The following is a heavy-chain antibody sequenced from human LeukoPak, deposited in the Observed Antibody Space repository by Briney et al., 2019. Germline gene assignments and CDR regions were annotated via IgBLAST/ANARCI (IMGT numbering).Heavy chain of an antibody. Sequence: ASVKVSCKASGYTFTSYYMHWVRQAPGQGLEWMGIINPSGGRTNYAPKFQGRVTMTRDTATSTVYMELSSLRSEDTAVYYCVRDGEIIIKPAAPFPHDAFDIWGQGTMVIVSS. J-gene: IGHJ3*02. D-gene: IGHD2-2*01. CDR3: VRDGEIIIKPAAPFPHDAFDI. CDR2: INPSGGRT. V-gene: IGHV1-46*01. CDR1: GYTFTSYY.